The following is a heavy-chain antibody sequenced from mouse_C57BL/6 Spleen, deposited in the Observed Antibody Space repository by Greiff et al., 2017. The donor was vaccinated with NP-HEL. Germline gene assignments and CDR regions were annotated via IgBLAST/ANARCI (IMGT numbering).Heavy chain of an antibody. D-gene: IGHD1-1*02. CDR1: GYTFTSYW. CDR2: IHPNSGST. V-gene: IGHV1-64*01. CDR3: EREVYGYFDY. J-gene: IGHJ2*01. Sequence: QVQLQQPGAELVKPGASVKLSCKASGYTFTSYWMHWVKQRPGQGLEWMGMIHPNSGSTNYNEKFKSKATLTIDKSSSTAYMQLSSLTSEDSAVYYCEREVYGYFDYWGQGTTLTVSS.